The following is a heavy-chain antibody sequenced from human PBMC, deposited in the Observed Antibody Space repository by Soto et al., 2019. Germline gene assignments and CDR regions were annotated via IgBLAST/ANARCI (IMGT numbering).Heavy chain of an antibody. Sequence: PSETLSLTCAVSGGSISSGGYSWSWIRQPPGKGLEWIGYIYHSGSTYYNPSLKSRVTISVDRSKNQFSLKLSSVTAADTAVYYCARGYSSSPIWFEPWGQGTLVTVSS. V-gene: IGHV4-30-2*01. CDR2: IYHSGST. D-gene: IGHD6-6*01. CDR1: GGSISSGGYS. J-gene: IGHJ5*02. CDR3: ARGYSSSPIWFEP.